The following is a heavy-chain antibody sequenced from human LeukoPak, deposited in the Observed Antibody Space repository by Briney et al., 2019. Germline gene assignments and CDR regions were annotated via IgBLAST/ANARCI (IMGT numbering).Heavy chain of an antibody. J-gene: IGHJ4*02. CDR1: GFTVSSNS. CDR2: IYSDNT. Sequence: TGGSLRLSCTVSGFTVSSNSMSWVRQAPGKGLEWVSFIYSDNTHYSDSVKGRFTISRDNAKNSLYLQMNSLRAEDTAVFYCARDRGGTDDFWSGYYTGYFDYWGQGTLVTVSS. CDR3: ARDRGGTDDFWSGYYTGYFDY. D-gene: IGHD3-3*01. V-gene: IGHV3-53*01.